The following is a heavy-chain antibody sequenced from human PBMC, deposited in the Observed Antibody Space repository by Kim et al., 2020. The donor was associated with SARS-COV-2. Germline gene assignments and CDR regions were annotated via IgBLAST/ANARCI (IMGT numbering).Heavy chain of an antibody. Sequence: ASVKVSCKASGYTFTSYAMNWVRQAPGQGVEWMGWINTNTGNPTYAQGFTGRFVFSLDTSVSTAYLQISSLKAEDTAVYYCAREIYSNYGDNWFDPWGQGTLVTVSS. J-gene: IGHJ5*02. CDR3: AREIYSNYGDNWFDP. CDR1: GYTFTSYA. V-gene: IGHV7-4-1*02. CDR2: INTNTGNP. D-gene: IGHD4-4*01.